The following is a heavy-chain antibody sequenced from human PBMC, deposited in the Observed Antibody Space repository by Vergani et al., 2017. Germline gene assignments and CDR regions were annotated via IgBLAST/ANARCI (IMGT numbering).Heavy chain of an antibody. J-gene: IGHJ4*02. CDR3: ARRSGIVYDILIGTQFFFDF. CDR1: GFSIDNGYY. CDR2: IYRTGRP. D-gene: IGHD3-9*01. V-gene: IGHV4-38-2*01. Sequence: QVQLQESGPGLVKPSETLSLTCAVSGFSIDNGYYWDWIRQPPGEGLEWIGSIYRTGRPHFKPSLKSRVTISVDTSNNHFSLRLNSLTAADTAVYYCARRSGIVYDILIGTQFFFDFGAQGTLVTVSS.